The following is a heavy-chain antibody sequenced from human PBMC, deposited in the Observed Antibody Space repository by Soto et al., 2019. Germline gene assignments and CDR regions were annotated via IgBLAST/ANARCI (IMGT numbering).Heavy chain of an antibody. J-gene: IGHJ5*02. Sequence: SATLSLTCTVSGGSISSYYWSWIRQPPGKGLEWIGYIYYSGSTNYNPSLKSRVTISVDTSKNQFSLKLSSVTAADTAVYYCARDQLYVGVSAVWSWFDPWGQGTLVTVSS. V-gene: IGHV4-59*01. CDR1: GGSISSYY. D-gene: IGHD1-26*01. CDR2: IYYSGST. CDR3: ARDQLYVGVSAVWSWFDP.